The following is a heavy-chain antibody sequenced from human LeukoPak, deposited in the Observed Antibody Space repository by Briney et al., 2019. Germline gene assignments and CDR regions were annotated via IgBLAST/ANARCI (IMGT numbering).Heavy chain of an antibody. V-gene: IGHV1-2*02. D-gene: IGHD5-12*01. CDR1: GYTFTGYY. CDR2: IDPNSGNT. Sequence: ASVKVSCKASGYTFTGYYIHRVRQAPGQGLEWMGWIDPNSGNTNSAQKFQGRVTLTRDTSISATYMELSRLRSDDTAVYYCARPPGRDGYNRYDYWGQGTLVTVTS. CDR3: ARPPGRDGYNRYDY. J-gene: IGHJ4*02.